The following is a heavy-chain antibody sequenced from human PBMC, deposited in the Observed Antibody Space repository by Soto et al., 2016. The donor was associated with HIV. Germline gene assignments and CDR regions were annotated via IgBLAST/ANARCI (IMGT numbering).Heavy chain of an antibody. J-gene: IGHJ3*02. D-gene: IGHD6-13*01. CDR1: GFTVSSNY. CDR2: IYRDGST. Sequence: EVQLVESGGGLVQPGGSLRLSCAASGFTVSSNYISWVRQAPGKGLEWVSVIYRDGSTYYADSVKGRFTISRDNSKNMLFLQMNSLRAEDTAVYYCARGIGSSWYDAFDIVGPRDKSVTVSS. CDR3: ARGIGSSWYDAFDI. V-gene: IGHV3-66*01.